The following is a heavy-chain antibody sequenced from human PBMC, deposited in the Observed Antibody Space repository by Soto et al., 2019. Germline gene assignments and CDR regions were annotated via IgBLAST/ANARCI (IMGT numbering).Heavy chain of an antibody. D-gene: IGHD5-18*01. CDR2: ISSSGSTI. CDR3: ARDLRGYSYGWMDYYYGMDV. V-gene: IGHV3-11*01. CDR1: GFTFSDYY. J-gene: IGHJ6*02. Sequence: QVQLVESGGGLVKPGGSLRLSCAASGFTFSDYYMSWIRQAPGKGLEWVSYISSSGSTIYYADSVKGRFTISRDNAKNSLYLQMNSLRAEDTAVYYCARDLRGYSYGWMDYYYGMDVWGQGTTITVSS.